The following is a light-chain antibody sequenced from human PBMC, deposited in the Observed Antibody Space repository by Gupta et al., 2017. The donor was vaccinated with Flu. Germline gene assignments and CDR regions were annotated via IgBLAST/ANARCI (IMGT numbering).Light chain of an antibody. Sequence: QSALTQPASVSGSPGQSITISCTGPSSDVGTYNLVSWYQQHPGKAPKLMIYEVSDRPSGVSKRFAGSKSGNTASLAISGLQAEDEADYYCCSYAGGGTWVFGGGTKLTVL. V-gene: IGLV2-23*02. J-gene: IGLJ3*02. CDR3: CSYAGGGTWV. CDR1: SSDVGTYNL. CDR2: EVS.